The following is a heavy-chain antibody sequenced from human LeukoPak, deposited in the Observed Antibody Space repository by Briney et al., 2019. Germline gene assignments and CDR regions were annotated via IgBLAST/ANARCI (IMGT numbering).Heavy chain of an antibody. V-gene: IGHV3-30*01. CDR3: ARDSTYWYDSGSSGPHYFDY. J-gene: IGHJ4*02. Sequence: GESLRLSCAASGFILSNNAMHWGRQAPGKGLEWVALISSDGSKTYHADSVKGRFSISRDNSKNTLYLQLNSLRAEDTSVYYCARDSTYWYDSGSSGPHYFDYWGQGTLVTVSS. CDR1: GFILSNNA. D-gene: IGHD3-10*01. CDR2: ISSDGSKT.